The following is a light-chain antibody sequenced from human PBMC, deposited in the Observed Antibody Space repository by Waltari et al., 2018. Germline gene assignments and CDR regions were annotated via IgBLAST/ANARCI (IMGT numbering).Light chain of an antibody. J-gene: IGLJ3*02. CDR2: DVN. Sequence: QSALTQPASVSGSPGQSITISCTGTSCDVGGYTYGSWHHQHPGKAPKLMIYDVNNRPSGVSNRFSGSKSGNTASLTISELQAEDEADYYCSSYTSSSTLVFGGGTKLTVL. CDR3: SSYTSSSTLV. V-gene: IGLV2-14*03. CDR1: SCDVGGYTY.